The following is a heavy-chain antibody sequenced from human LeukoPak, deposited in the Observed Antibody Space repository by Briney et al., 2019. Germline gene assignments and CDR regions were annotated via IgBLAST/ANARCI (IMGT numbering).Heavy chain of an antibody. CDR3: ARVHAPGIAVAGTGGAFDI. Sequence: SVKVSCKASGGTFSSYAISWVRQAPGQGLEWMGGIIPIFGTANYAQKFQGRVTITTDESTSTAYMELSSLRSEDTAVYYCARVHAPGIAVAGTGGAFDIWGQGTMVTVSS. D-gene: IGHD6-19*01. J-gene: IGHJ3*02. CDR1: GGTFSSYA. CDR2: IIPIFGTA. V-gene: IGHV1-69*05.